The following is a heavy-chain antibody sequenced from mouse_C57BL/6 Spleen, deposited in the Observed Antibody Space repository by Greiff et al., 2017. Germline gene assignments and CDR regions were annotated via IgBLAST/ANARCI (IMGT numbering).Heavy chain of an antibody. Sequence: DVMLVESGGGLVQPGGSMKLSCVASGFTFSNYWMNWVRQSPEKGLEWVAQIRLKSDNYATHYAESVKGRFTISRDDSKSGVYLQMTNLRAEDTGIYYCTSGAYWGQGTLVTVSA. CDR2: IRLKSDNYAT. CDR1: GFTFSNYW. CDR3: TSGAY. D-gene: IGHD4-1*01. J-gene: IGHJ3*01. V-gene: IGHV6-3*01.